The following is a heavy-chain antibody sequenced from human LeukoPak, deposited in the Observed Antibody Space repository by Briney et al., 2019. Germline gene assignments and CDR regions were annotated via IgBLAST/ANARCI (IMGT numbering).Heavy chain of an antibody. Sequence: SETLSLNCTVSGGSISSYCWSWIRQPPGKGLEWIGYIYYSWSTNYNPSLKSRVTITVVTSKNQFSLKLSSVTAADTAVYYCARENYYGSGSYYSWFDPWGQGTLVTVSS. V-gene: IGHV4-59*01. D-gene: IGHD3-10*01. CDR2: IYYSWST. J-gene: IGHJ5*02. CDR1: GGSISSYC. CDR3: ARENYYGSGSYYSWFDP.